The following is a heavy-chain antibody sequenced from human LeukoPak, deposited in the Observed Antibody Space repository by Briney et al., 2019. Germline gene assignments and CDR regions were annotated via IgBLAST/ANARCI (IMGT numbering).Heavy chain of an antibody. CDR2: IIPIFGTA. Sequence: ASVKVSCKASGGTFSSYAISWVRQAPGQGLEWMGGIIPIFGTANYAQKFQGRVTITADESTSTAYVELSSLRSEDTAVYYCARADYCGGDCFYWFDPWDQGTLVTVSS. J-gene: IGHJ5*02. V-gene: IGHV1-69*13. CDR1: GGTFSSYA. D-gene: IGHD2-21*02. CDR3: ARADYCGGDCFYWFDP.